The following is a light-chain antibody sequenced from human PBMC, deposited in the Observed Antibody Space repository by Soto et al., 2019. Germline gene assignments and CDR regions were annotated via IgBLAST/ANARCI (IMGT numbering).Light chain of an antibody. CDR3: QKYSSARGE. V-gene: IGKV1-27*01. J-gene: IGKJ1*01. CDR1: QAISNY. Sequence: DVQMTQSPSSLSASVGDRVTITCRASQAISNYLAWYQQKPGTPPILLIYSASTLHAGVPSRFSGSGSGTDFTLPISSLQPEDVATYYCQKYSSARGEFCQGTRVEIK. CDR2: SAS.